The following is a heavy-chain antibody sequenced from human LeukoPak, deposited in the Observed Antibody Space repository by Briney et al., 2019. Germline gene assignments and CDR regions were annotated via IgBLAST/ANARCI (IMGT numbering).Heavy chain of an antibody. CDR3: ARHVYGRHQLQAYHFDY. J-gene: IGHJ4*02. D-gene: IGHD2-2*01. CDR1: GYSISSGHY. Sequence: SETLSLTCDVSGYSISSGHYGGWIRQSPGKGLEWIASMYNSGSTYFKSSLKSRVTISLDTPKNQFSLTLNSVTAADTAVYYCARHVYGRHQLQAYHFDYWGQGILVTVSS. V-gene: IGHV4-38-2*01. CDR2: MYNSGST.